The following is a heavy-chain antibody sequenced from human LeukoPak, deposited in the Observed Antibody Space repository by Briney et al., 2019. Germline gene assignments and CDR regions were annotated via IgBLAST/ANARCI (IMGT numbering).Heavy chain of an antibody. V-gene: IGHV1-3*01. J-gene: IGHJ5*02. CDR2: INVCNGNT. Sequence: ASVKVSCKASGYTFISYAMHWVRQAPGQRLEGMGWINVCNGNTKYSQKFQGRVTITRDTSASTVYMELSSLRSEDTAVYYCARDRTVRGVIRNWFDPWGQGTLVTVSS. CDR3: ARDRTVRGVIRNWFDP. D-gene: IGHD3-10*01. CDR1: GYTFISYA.